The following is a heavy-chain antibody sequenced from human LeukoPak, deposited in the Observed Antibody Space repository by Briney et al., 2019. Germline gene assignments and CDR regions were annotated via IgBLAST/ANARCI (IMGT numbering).Heavy chain of an antibody. CDR1: GYSISSGYY. J-gene: IGHJ4*02. Sequence: PSETLSLNCAVSGYSISSGYYWGWIRQPPGKGLEWIGSIYHSGSTYYNPSLKSRVTISVDTSKNQFSLKLSSVTAADTAVYYCAREGLCSGGSCTFDYWGQGTLVTVSS. D-gene: IGHD2-15*01. V-gene: IGHV4-38-2*02. CDR2: IYHSGST. CDR3: AREGLCSGGSCTFDY.